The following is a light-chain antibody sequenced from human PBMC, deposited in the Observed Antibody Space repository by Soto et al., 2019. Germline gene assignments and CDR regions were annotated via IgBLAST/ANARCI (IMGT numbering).Light chain of an antibody. CDR2: FAL. Sequence: EIVMTQSPATLSVSPGEKATLSCRASQSVANNLAWYQQKPGQAPRLVIYFALTSATGIPGRFSGSGSGTEFTLTISSLQSEDFAVYYCQQYNKWPLTFGGGTKVETK. J-gene: IGKJ4*01. CDR3: QQYNKWPLT. CDR1: QSVANN. V-gene: IGKV3-15*01.